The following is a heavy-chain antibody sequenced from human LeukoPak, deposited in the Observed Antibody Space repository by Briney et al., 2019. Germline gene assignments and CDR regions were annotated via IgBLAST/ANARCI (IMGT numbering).Heavy chain of an antibody. V-gene: IGHV1-18*01. Sequence: ASVKVSCKASGGTFTSYGISWVRQAPGQGLGWMGWISAYNGNTNYAQKLQGRVTMTTHTSTSTAYMELRSLRSDDTAVYYCARVGAVAGILDGNWGQGTLVTVSS. D-gene: IGHD6-19*01. CDR2: ISAYNGNT. J-gene: IGHJ4*02. CDR1: GGTFTSYG. CDR3: ARVGAVAGILDGN.